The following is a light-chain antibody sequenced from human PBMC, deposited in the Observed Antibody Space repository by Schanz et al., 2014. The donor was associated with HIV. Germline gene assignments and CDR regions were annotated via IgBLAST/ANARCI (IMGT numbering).Light chain of an antibody. V-gene: IGLV1-44*01. CDR1: SSSIKTNA. J-gene: IGLJ3*02. CDR3: AAWDDSLNAWV. CDR2: NTC. Sequence: QSVLTQPPSASGTPGQRVTISCSGSSSSIKTNAVNWFQQLPGTAPKLLIYNTCHRPSGVPDRFSGSESGTSASLAISGLQSEDEADYYCAAWDDSLNAWVFGGGTKLTVL.